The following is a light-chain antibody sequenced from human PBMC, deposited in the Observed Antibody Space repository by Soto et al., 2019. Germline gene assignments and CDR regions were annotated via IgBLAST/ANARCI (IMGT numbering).Light chain of an antibody. Sequence: QSVLPQSPSVSAAPGQQVTISCSGSSSNIGNNYVSWYQQLPGTAPKLLIYDNNKRPSGIPDRFSGSKSGTSGTLDITGLQTGDEADYYCATWDGSRPGEVFGGGTKLTVL. V-gene: IGLV1-51*01. J-gene: IGLJ2*01. CDR3: ATWDGSRPGEV. CDR2: DNN. CDR1: SSNIGNNY.